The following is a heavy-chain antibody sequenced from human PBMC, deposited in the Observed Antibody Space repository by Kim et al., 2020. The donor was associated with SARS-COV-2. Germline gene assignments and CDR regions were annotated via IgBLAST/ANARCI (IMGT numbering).Heavy chain of an antibody. CDR3: AKARHESSGMFDY. CDR1: GFTFSSYA. J-gene: IGHJ4*02. D-gene: IGHD1-26*01. V-gene: IGHV3-23*01. CDR2: ITGSGDDT. Sequence: GGSLRLSCAASGFTFSSYAMSWVHQAPGKGLEWVSAITGSGDDTYYADSAKGRFTISRDNSKNTLDLQVNSLTVEDTAMYYCAKARHESSGMFDYWGQGTLVTVSS.